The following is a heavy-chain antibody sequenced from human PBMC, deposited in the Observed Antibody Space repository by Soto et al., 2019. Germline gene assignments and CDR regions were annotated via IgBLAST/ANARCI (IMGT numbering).Heavy chain of an antibody. Sequence: QVQLVQSGAEVKKPGASVKVSCKASGYTFTGYYMHWVRQAPGQGLEWMGWINPNSGGTNYAQKFQGWVTMTRDTSISTAYMELSRLRSDETAVYYWARDGGSYCGGDCYYYYYGMDVWGQGTTVTVSS. J-gene: IGHJ6*02. V-gene: IGHV1-2*04. CDR2: INPNSGGT. CDR1: GYTFTGYY. CDR3: ARDGGSYCGGDCYYYYYGMDV. D-gene: IGHD2-21*02.